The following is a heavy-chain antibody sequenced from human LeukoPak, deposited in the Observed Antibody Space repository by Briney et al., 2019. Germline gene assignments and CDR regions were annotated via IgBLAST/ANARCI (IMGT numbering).Heavy chain of an antibody. CDR3: AREDWGSSGRDGYNFDY. CDR1: GGSISSYY. J-gene: IGHJ4*02. V-gene: IGHV4-59*12. Sequence: PSETLSLTCTVSGGSISSYYWSWIRQPPGKGLEWIGYIYYSGSTNYNPSLKSRVTISVDTSKNQFSLQLNSVTPEDTAVYYCAREDWGSSGRDGYNFDYWGQGTLVTVSS. D-gene: IGHD5-24*01. CDR2: IYYSGST.